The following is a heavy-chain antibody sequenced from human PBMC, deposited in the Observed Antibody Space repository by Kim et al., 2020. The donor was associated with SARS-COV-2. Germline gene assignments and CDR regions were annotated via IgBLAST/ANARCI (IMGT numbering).Heavy chain of an antibody. CDR1: GGSISSSSYY. CDR2: IYYSGST. V-gene: IGHV4-39*01. J-gene: IGHJ5*02. CDR3: ARRTFTMVRGVILTGGWFDP. Sequence: SETLSLTCTVSGGSISSSSYYWGWIRQPPGKGLEWIGTIYYSGSTYYYPSLKSRVTISVDTSKNQFSLKLSSVTAADTAVYYCARRTFTMVRGVILTGGWFDPWGQGTLVTVSS. D-gene: IGHD3-10*01.